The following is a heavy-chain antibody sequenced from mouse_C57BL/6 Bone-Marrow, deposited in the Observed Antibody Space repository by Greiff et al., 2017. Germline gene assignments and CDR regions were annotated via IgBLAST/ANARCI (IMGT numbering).Heavy chain of an antibody. CDR1: GYTFTSYW. D-gene: IGHD1-1*01. V-gene: IGHV1-72*01. CDR2: IDPNSGGT. Sequence: QVHVKQPGAELVKPGASVKLSCKASGYTFTSYWMHWVKQRPGRGLEWIGRIDPNSGGTKYNEKFKSKATLTGDKPSSTAYMQRSSLTSEDSAVYYCARRGYGSPWNFDVWGTGTTVTVSS. J-gene: IGHJ1*03. CDR3: ARRGYGSPWNFDV.